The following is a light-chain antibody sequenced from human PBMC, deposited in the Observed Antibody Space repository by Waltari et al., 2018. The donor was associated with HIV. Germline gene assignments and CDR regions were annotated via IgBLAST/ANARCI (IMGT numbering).Light chain of an antibody. V-gene: IGKV1-9*01. CDR3: QQLGT. CDR2: AAS. CDR1: EGINNY. Sequence: DIQLTQSPSYLSASVGDRVTVTCRASEGINNYLAWYQQKTRTAPKLLVYAASTLQNGVPSRFSGRGSGTEFTLTIDSLQPEDFAKYYCQQLGTFGPGTTVDIK. J-gene: IGKJ3*01.